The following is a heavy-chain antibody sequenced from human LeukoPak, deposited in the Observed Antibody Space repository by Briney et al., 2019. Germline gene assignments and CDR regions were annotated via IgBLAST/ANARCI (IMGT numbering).Heavy chain of an antibody. Sequence: PSQTLSLTCTVSGGSISSGSYYWSWIRRPAGNGLARFGRIYASGSTNYNRSVDSRVTITVDMSKNQFSLKLSSVTAADTAVYYCARRGYSRSWNYYYMDVWGKGTTVTVSS. CDR2: IYASGST. D-gene: IGHD6-13*01. CDR1: GGSISSGSYY. CDR3: ARRGYSRSWNYYYMDV. V-gene: IGHV4-61*02. J-gene: IGHJ6*03.